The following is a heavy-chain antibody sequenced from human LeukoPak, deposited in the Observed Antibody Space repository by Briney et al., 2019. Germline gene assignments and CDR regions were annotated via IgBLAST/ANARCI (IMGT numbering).Heavy chain of an antibody. CDR3: ARYYDSSGYTTIFDY. CDR1: GYTFTSYG. Sequence: ASVKVSCKASGYTFTSYGISWVRQAPGQGLEWMGWISAYNGNTNYAQKLQGRVTMTTDTSTSTAYMELRSLRSDDTAVYYCARYYDSSGYTTIFDYWGQGTLVTVSS. J-gene: IGHJ4*02. D-gene: IGHD3-22*01. CDR2: ISAYNGNT. V-gene: IGHV1-18*01.